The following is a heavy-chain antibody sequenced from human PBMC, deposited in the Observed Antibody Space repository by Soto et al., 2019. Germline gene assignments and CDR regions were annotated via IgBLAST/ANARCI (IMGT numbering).Heavy chain of an antibody. Sequence: PGESLKISCKGSGYSFTSYWIGWVRQMPGKGLERMGIIYPGDSDTRYSPSFQGQVTISADKSISTAYLQWSSLKASDTAVCYCARAAEGWNYDILTGYSPYVYFDYWGQGALVSVSS. D-gene: IGHD3-9*01. V-gene: IGHV5-51*01. J-gene: IGHJ4*02. CDR2: IYPGDSDT. CDR3: ARAAEGWNYDILTGYSPYVYFDY. CDR1: GYSFTSYW.